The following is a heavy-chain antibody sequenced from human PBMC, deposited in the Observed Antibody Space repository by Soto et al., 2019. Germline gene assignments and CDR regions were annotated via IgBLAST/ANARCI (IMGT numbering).Heavy chain of an antibody. CDR3: ARDGYSSSAGWFDP. J-gene: IGHJ5*02. Sequence: EVQLVESGGGLVQPGGSLRLSCAASGFTFSSYEMNWVRQAPGKGLEWVSYISSSGSTISYADSVKGRFTISRDNAKNSLYLQMNSLRAEDTAVYYCARDGYSSSAGWFDPWGQGTLVTVSS. CDR1: GFTFSSYE. D-gene: IGHD6-13*01. CDR2: ISSSGSTI. V-gene: IGHV3-48*03.